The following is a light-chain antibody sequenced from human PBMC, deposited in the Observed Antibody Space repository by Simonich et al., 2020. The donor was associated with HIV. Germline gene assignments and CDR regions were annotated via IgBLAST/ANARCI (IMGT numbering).Light chain of an antibody. J-gene: IGKJ3*01. CDR3: QQFNSYPVT. V-gene: IGKV1-13*02. CDR2: DAS. Sequence: AIQLTQSPSSLSASVGDRVTITCRASQGISSALAWYQQKPGKATKLLIYDASSLESGVPSRFSGSGSGTDFTLTISSLQPEDFATYYCQQFNSYPVTFGPGTKVDIK. CDR1: QGISSA.